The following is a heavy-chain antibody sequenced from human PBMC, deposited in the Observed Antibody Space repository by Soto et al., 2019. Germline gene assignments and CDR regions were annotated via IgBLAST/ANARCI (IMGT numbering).Heavy chain of an antibody. CDR3: ATEGRYDYVWGSYRYGYYFDY. CDR2: FDPEDGET. CDR1: GYTLTELS. J-gene: IGHJ4*02. D-gene: IGHD3-16*02. V-gene: IGHV1-24*01. Sequence: VASVKVSCKVSGYTLTELSMHWVRQAPGKGLEWMGGFDPEDGETIYAQKFQGRVTMTEDTSTDTAYMELSSLRSEDTAAYYCATEGRYDYVWGSYRYGYYFDYWGQGTLVTVSS.